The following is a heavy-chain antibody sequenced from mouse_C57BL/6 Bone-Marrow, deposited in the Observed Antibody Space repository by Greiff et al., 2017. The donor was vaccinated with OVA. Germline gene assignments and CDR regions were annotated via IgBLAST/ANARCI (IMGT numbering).Heavy chain of an antibody. CDR1: GFTFSDYG. CDR2: ISNLAYSI. Sequence: EVKLQESGGGLVQPGGSLKLSCAASGFTFSDYGMAWVRQAPRTGPEWVAFISNLAYSIYYADTVTGRFTISRENAKNTLYLEMSSLRSEDTAMYYCARRSRYYAMDYWGQGTSVTVSS. D-gene: IGHD1-1*01. V-gene: IGHV5-15*01. CDR3: ARRSRYYAMDY. J-gene: IGHJ4*01.